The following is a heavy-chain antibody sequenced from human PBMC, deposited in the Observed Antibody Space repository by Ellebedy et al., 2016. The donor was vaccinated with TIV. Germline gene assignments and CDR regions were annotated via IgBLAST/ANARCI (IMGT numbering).Heavy chain of an antibody. CDR3: ARETAGYSYGYLRREYYFDY. Sequence: SETLSLXCTVSGGSISSSSYYWGWIRQPPGKGLEWIGYIYYSGSTYYNPSLKSRVTISVDTSKNQFSLKLSSVTAADTAVYYCARETAGYSYGYLRREYYFDYWGQGTLVTVSS. V-gene: IGHV4-39*07. CDR1: GGSISSSSYY. CDR2: IYYSGST. D-gene: IGHD5-18*01. J-gene: IGHJ4*02.